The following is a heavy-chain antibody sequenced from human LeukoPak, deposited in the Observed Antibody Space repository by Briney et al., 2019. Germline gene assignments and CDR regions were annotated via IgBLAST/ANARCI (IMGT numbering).Heavy chain of an antibody. V-gene: IGHV1-46*01. Sequence: ASVKVSCKASGYTFTSYYMHWVRQAPGQGLEWMGIINPSGGSTSYAQKFQGRVTMTRDMSTSTVYMELSSLRSEDTAVYYCARANALYYDSSRDAFDIWGQGTMVTVSS. CDR2: INPSGGST. CDR1: GYTFTSYY. CDR3: ARANALYYDSSRDAFDI. J-gene: IGHJ3*02. D-gene: IGHD3-22*01.